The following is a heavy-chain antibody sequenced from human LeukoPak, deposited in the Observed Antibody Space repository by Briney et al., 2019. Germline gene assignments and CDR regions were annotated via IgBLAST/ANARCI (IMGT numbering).Heavy chain of an antibody. Sequence: GRSLRLSCTASGFTFGDYAMSWVRQAPGKGLEWVGFIRSKAYGGTTEYAASVKGRFTISRDDSKSIAYLQMNSLKTEDTAVYYCTSYPGTYYYYYMDVWGKGTTVTVSS. D-gene: IGHD1-1*01. V-gene: IGHV3-49*04. CDR2: IRSKAYGGTT. CDR3: TSYPGTYYYYYMDV. CDR1: GFTFGDYA. J-gene: IGHJ6*03.